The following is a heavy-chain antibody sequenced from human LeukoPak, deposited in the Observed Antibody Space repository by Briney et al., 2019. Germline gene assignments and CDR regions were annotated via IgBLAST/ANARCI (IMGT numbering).Heavy chain of an antibody. V-gene: IGHV1-8*03. CDR2: MNPNSGNT. CDR1: GGTFSSYA. Sequence: ASVKVSCKASGGTFSSYAINWVRQATGQGLEWMGWMNPNSGNTGYAQKFQGRVTITRNTPISTAYMELSSLRSEDTAVYYCARGVDYGDYYYYYMDVWGKGTTVTVSS. D-gene: IGHD4-17*01. CDR3: ARGVDYGDYYYYYMDV. J-gene: IGHJ6*03.